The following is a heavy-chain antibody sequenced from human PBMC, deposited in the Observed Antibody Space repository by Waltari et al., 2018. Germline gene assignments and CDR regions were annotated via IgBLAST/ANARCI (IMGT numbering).Heavy chain of an antibody. V-gene: IGHV3-23*01. CDR1: GSTFRSYA. J-gene: IGHJ4*02. Sequence: VQLLESGGGLVQSGGSLRLSCAASGSTFRSYAMNWVPQAPGKGVEWVSFISGSGGSTDYADSVKGRFTISRDNSKNTLYLQMNNLRVEDTAVYYCASSLYGDYTQIWGRVFDYWGQGTLVTVSS. CDR2: ISGSGGST. CDR3: ASSLYGDYTQIWGRVFDY. D-gene: IGHD4-17*01.